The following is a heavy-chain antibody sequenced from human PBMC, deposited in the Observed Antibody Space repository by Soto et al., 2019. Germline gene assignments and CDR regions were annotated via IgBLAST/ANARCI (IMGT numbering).Heavy chain of an antibody. CDR1: GFTFSSYS. J-gene: IGHJ6*02. CDR3: ARDGRPLLWFGELSTFRYGMDV. Sequence: GGSLRLSCAASGFTFSSYSMNWVRQAPGKGLEWVSSISSSSSYIYYADSVKGRFTISRDNAKNSLYLQMNSLRAEDTAVYYCARDGRPLLWFGELSTFRYGMDVWGQGTTVTVSS. V-gene: IGHV3-21*01. CDR2: ISSSSSYI. D-gene: IGHD3-10*01.